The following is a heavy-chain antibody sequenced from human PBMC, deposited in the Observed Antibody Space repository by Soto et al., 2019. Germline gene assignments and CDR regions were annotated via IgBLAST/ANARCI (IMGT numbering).Heavy chain of an antibody. CDR2: TYYRSKWYN. Sequence: SQTLALACGISGDRVSSNSAAWNFIRQSPSRGLEWLGRTYYRSKWYNDYAVSVKSRITINPDTSKNQFSLQLNSVTPEDTAVYYCARALLYSRFDYWGQGTLVTVSS. CDR3: ARALLYSRFDY. V-gene: IGHV6-1*01. D-gene: IGHD2-21*01. J-gene: IGHJ4*02. CDR1: GDRVSSNSAA.